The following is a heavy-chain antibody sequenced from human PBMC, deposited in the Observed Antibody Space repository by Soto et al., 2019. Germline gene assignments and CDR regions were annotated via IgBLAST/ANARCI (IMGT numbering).Heavy chain of an antibody. V-gene: IGHV4-59*03. CDR1: GGSSSGYF. D-gene: IGHD1-7*01. J-gene: IGHJ6*02. CDR3: GWDKAGTTLNYYFGMDV. Sequence: SETLSLTCTVSGGSSSGYFWSWIRQPPGKGLEWIGYTHYSGSSNYNPSLKTRVTISVDTSKNQFSLKLISVTSADTALYFRGWDKAGTTLNYYFGMDVCGQGTTVTVSS. CDR2: THYSGSS.